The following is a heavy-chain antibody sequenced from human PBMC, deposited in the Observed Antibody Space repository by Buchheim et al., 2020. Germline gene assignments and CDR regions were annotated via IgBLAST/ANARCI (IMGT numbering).Heavy chain of an antibody. CDR1: GFTFSSHA. D-gene: IGHD5-24*01. CDR2: ISHDGNYD. CDR3: ARDRAYNPGDYFDH. V-gene: IGHV3-30*04. Sequence: QVQLAESGGGVVQPGRSLRLSCAASGFTFSSHALHWVRQAPGKGLEWVAVISHDGNYDYYADSVKGRFTVSRDNSKNTLYLLMNSLRAADTAVYYCARDRAYNPGDYFDHWGQGTL. J-gene: IGHJ4*02.